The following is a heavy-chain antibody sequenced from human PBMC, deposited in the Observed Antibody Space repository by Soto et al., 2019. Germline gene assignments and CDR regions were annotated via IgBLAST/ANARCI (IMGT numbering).Heavy chain of an antibody. CDR3: ATPQYSYGYTFDY. CDR1: GFTFSSYG. CDR2: ISYDGSNK. D-gene: IGHD5-18*01. V-gene: IGHV3-30*03. Sequence: GGSLRLSCAASGFTFSSYGMHWVRQAPGKGLEWVAVISYDGSNKYYADSVKGRFTISRDNSKNTLYLQMNSLRAEDTAVYYCATPQYSYGYTFDYWGQGTLVTVSS. J-gene: IGHJ4*02.